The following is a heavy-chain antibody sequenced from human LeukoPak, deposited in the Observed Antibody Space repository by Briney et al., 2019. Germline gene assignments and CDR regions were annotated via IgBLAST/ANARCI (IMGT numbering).Heavy chain of an antibody. Sequence: SETLSLTCTVSGGSISSIGHYWGWIRQPPGKGLEWIGTIHYTGTTYYNPSLKSRVTISVDTSKNQFSLRLTSEPAADTAVYYCARQEYSGYDYPVDYWGQGTLVTVSS. D-gene: IGHD5-12*01. CDR1: GGSISSIGHY. J-gene: IGHJ4*02. CDR3: ARQEYSGYDYPVDY. V-gene: IGHV4-39*01. CDR2: IHYTGTT.